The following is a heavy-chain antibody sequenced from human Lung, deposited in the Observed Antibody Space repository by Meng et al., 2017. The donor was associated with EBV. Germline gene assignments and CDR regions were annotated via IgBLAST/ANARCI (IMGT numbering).Heavy chain of an antibody. CDR3: ARITGTGWFDP. D-gene: IGHD1-20*01. CDR2: ISSGSSYI. J-gene: IGHJ5*02. V-gene: IGHV3-21*01. CDR1: GFTFSSYS. Sequence: VQLVESGGGLVKPGGSLRLSCTASGFTFSSYSINWIRQAPGKGLESVSSISSGSSYIYYADSVKGRFTISRDNAKNSLYLQMNSLRAEDTAVYYCARITGTGWFDPWGQGTLVTVSS.